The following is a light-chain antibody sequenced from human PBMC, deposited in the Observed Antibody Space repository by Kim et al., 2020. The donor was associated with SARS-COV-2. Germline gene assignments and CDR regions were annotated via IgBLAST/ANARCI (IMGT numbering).Light chain of an antibody. CDR1: ENINTW. Sequence: SASLGDRVTITCRASENINTWLALYQQKPGKAPNLLIYLASTLETGVPPRFSGSGSGTEFTLTINSLQPDDFATYYCQHYSRFPYTFGQGTKLEI. CDR2: LAS. J-gene: IGKJ2*01. CDR3: QHYSRFPYT. V-gene: IGKV1-5*03.